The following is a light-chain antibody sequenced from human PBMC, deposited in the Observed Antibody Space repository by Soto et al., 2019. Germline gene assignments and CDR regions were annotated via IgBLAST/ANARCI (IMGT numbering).Light chain of an antibody. CDR3: SSYAGSNIFYV. Sequence: QSVLTQPPSSSGSPGQSVTISCTGTSSEVGGYNYVSWYQQQPGKAPKLIIYEVTKRPSGVPDRFSGSKSGNTASLTVSGLQAEDEADYYCSSYAGSNIFYVFGTGTTVTVL. CDR2: EVT. J-gene: IGLJ1*01. CDR1: SSEVGGYNY. V-gene: IGLV2-8*01.